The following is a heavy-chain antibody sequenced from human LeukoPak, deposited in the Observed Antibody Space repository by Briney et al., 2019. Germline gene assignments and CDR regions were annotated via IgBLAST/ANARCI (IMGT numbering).Heavy chain of an antibody. CDR3: ARGRAVAGSYYFDY. D-gene: IGHD6-19*01. J-gene: IGHJ4*02. V-gene: IGHV3-21*01. CDR2: IGASSTYI. CDR1: GFTFSTYS. Sequence: GGSLRLSCAGAGFTFSTYSMNWVRQAPGKGLEWVSSIGASSTYIYYADSVKGRFTVSRDNAENSLYLQMNSLRAEDTAVYYCARGRAVAGSYYFDYWGQGALVTVSS.